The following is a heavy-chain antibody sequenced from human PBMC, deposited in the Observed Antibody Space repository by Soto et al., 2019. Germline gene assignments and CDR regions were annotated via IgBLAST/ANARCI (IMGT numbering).Heavy chain of an antibody. D-gene: IGHD3-10*01. Sequence: GGSLRLSCAASGFTFSSYAMSWVRQAPGKGLEWVSAISGSGGSTYYADSVKGRFTISRGNSKNTLYLQMNSLRAEDTAVYYCALSMPVLLWFGGLDYWGQGTLVTVSS. J-gene: IGHJ4*02. V-gene: IGHV3-23*01. CDR3: ALSMPVLLWFGGLDY. CDR1: GFTFSSYA. CDR2: ISGSGGST.